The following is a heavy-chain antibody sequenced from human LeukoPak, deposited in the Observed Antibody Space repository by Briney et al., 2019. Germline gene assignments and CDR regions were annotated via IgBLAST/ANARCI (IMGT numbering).Heavy chain of an antibody. CDR1: GFTFSSYA. Sequence: GGSLRLSCAASGFTFSSYAMHWVRQAPGKGLEWVAVISYDGSNKYDADSVKGRFTISRDNSKNTLYLQMNSLRAEDTAVYYCARGGIVATISGLFDYWGQGTLVTVSS. V-gene: IGHV3-30-3*01. CDR2: ISYDGSNK. CDR3: ARGGIVATISGLFDY. D-gene: IGHD5-12*01. J-gene: IGHJ4*02.